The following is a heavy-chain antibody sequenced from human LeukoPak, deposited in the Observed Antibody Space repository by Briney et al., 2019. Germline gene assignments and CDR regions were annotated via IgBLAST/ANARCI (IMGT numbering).Heavy chain of an antibody. V-gene: IGHV3-23*01. Sequence: GALRLSCAASGFTFRSNDMTWVRQSPGKGLEWVSAISGSGDSTDYADSVKGRFTISRDNSKNTLHLQMSSLRAEDTAIYYCAKASITFGGVIVPWGQGTLVTVSS. CDR2: ISGSGDST. J-gene: IGHJ5*02. D-gene: IGHD3-16*01. CDR1: GFTFRSND. CDR3: AKASITFGGVIVP.